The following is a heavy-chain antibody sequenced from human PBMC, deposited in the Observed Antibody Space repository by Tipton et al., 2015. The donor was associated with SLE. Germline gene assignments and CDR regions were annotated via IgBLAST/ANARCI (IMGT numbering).Heavy chain of an antibody. CDR2: KSYRGSA. CDR3: AIGGVGGYDYLDY. Sequence: TLSLTCTVSGGSISGDDYFWSWIRQHPGMGLEWIGHKSYRGSAHYNPSLRSRVTISVDTSKNQFSLRLTSVTAADTAVYYCAIGGVGGYDYLDYWGQGTPVIVSS. J-gene: IGHJ4*02. V-gene: IGHV4-31*03. D-gene: IGHD5-12*01. CDR1: GGSISGDDYF.